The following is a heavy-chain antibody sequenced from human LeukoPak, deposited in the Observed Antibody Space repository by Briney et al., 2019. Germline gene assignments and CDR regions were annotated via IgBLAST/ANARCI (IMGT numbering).Heavy chain of an antibody. V-gene: IGHV4-38-2*01. CDR1: GYSISSGYY. J-gene: IGHJ4*02. CDR2: IYHSGST. D-gene: IGHD3-10*01. Sequence: SETLSLTCAVSGYSISSGYYWGWIRQPPGKGLEWIGSIYHSGSTYYNPSLKSRVTISVDTSKNQFSLKLSSVTAADTAVYYCASRSGYFDYWGQGTLVTVSS. CDR3: ASRSGYFDY.